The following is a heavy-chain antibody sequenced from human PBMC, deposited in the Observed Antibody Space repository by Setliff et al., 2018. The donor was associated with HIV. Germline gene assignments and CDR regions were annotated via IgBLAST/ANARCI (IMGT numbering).Heavy chain of an antibody. CDR2: IYSDGST. J-gene: IGHJ4*02. CDR3: ARVRLYSRALDY. D-gene: IGHD3-22*01. CDR1: GFTVSSHY. Sequence: GGSLRLSCAASGFTVSSHYMSWVRQAPGKGLEWVSTIYSDGSTYHADSVKGRFTLSRDTSKNTLSLQMNSLRPEDTAVFYCARVRLYSRALDYWGQGTLVTVSS. V-gene: IGHV3-66*02.